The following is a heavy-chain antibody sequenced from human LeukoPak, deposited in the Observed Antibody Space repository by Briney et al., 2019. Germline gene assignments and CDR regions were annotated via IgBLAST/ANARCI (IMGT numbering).Heavy chain of an antibody. CDR3: AKDLWSGGSCCDAFDI. CDR1: GFTFSSYA. J-gene: IGHJ3*02. Sequence: GASLRLSCAASGFTFSSYAMSWVRQAPGKGLEWVSAIRGSGGSTYYADAVKGRFTISRDNSKNTPYLQMNSLRVEDTAVYYCAKDLWSGGSCCDAFDIWGQGTMVTVSS. V-gene: IGHV3-23*01. CDR2: IRGSGGST. D-gene: IGHD2-15*01.